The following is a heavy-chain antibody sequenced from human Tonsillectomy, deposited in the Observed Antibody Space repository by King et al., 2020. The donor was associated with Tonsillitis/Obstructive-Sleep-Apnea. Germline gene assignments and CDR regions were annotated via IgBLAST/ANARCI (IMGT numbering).Heavy chain of an antibody. Sequence: VQLVESGGGVVQPGGSLRLSCVASGFPFSSYAMHWVRQAPGKGPEWVAVMSYDGSHKYYADSVKGRFTVSRDNSKTTLYLQMNSLRVEDTALYYCARDLDRWTEGDSPEYFQHWGQGTLVTVSS. D-gene: IGHD2-21*02. CDR2: MSYDGSHK. J-gene: IGHJ1*01. CDR1: GFPFSSYA. V-gene: IGHV3-30*01. CDR3: ARDLDRWTEGDSPEYFQH.